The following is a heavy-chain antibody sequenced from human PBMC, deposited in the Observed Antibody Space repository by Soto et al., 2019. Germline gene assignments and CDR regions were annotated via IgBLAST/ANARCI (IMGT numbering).Heavy chain of an antibody. D-gene: IGHD2-2*01. CDR3: ARDRGIVVVPAALNWFDP. CDR1: GGTFSSYA. V-gene: IGHV1-69*06. CDR2: IIPIFGTA. J-gene: IGHJ5*02. Sequence: GASVKVSCKASGGTFSSYAISWVRQAPGQGLEWMGGIIPIFGTANYAQKFQGRVTITADKSTSTAYMELSSLRSEDTAVYYCARDRGIVVVPAALNWFDPWGQGTLVTVS.